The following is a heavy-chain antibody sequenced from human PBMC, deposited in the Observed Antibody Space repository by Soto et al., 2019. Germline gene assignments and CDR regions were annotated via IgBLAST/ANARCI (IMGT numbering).Heavy chain of an antibody. Sequence: LGESLKISCQGSGYSFTSYWISWVRQMPGKGLEWMGRIDPSDSYTNYSPSFQGHVTISADKSISTAYLQWSSLKASDTATYYCASLPGFSGYPYYFDYWGQGTLVTVSS. CDR3: ASLPGFSGYPYYFDY. V-gene: IGHV5-10-1*01. CDR1: GYSFTSYW. D-gene: IGHD5-12*01. J-gene: IGHJ4*02. CDR2: IDPSDSYT.